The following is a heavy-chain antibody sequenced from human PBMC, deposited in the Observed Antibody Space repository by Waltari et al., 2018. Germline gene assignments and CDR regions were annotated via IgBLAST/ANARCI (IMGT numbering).Heavy chain of an antibody. D-gene: IGHD3-3*01. V-gene: IGHV1-69-2*01. CDR2: VDPEDGET. Sequence: EVQLVQSGAEVKKPGATVKISCKVSGYTFTDYYMHWVQQAPGKGLEWMGLVDPEDGETIYAEKFQGRVTITADTSTDTAYMELSSLRSEDTAVYYCATLLYYDFWSGYDRMGPWFDPWGQGTLVTVSS. CDR3: ATLLYYDFWSGYDRMGPWFDP. J-gene: IGHJ5*02. CDR1: GYTFTDYY.